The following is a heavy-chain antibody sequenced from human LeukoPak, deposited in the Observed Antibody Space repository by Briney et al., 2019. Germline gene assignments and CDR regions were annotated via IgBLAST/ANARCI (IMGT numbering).Heavy chain of an antibody. Sequence: SETLSLTCTVSGGSISSSSYYWGWIRQPPGKGLEWIGSIYYSGSTYYNPSLKSRVTISVDTSKNQFSLKLSSVTAADTAVYYCARVPRRQQLVYALPQRRNSVRGDEAVGHYFDYWGQGTLVTVSS. J-gene: IGHJ4*02. CDR2: IYYSGST. CDR3: ARVPRRQQLVYALPQRRNSVRGDEAVGHYFDY. D-gene: IGHD6-13*01. CDR1: GGSISSSSYY. V-gene: IGHV4-39*07.